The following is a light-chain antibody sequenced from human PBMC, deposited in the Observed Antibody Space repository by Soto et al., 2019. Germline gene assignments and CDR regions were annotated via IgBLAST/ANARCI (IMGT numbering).Light chain of an antibody. CDR1: QSLVHSDGNTY. V-gene: IGKV2-24*01. Sequence: DIVMTQTPLSSPVTLGQPASISCRSSQSLVHSDGNTYLSWLHQRPGQPPRLLIYKISKRFSGVPERFRGSGAGTDFTLKITRVEAEDVGVYYCMQATHSPWAFGQGTKLEIK. CDR3: MQATHSPWA. CDR2: KIS. J-gene: IGKJ1*01.